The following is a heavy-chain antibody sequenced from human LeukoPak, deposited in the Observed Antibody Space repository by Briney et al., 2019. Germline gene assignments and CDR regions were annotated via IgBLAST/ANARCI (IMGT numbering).Heavy chain of an antibody. J-gene: IGHJ4*02. V-gene: IGHV4-61*08. Sequence: SETLSLTCTVSGGSINSGDSYWTWIRQPPGKGLEWIGYIYHSGSTNYNPSLKSRVTISVDTSKNRFSLKLSSVTAADTAVYYCASPRLYSSSWYYFDYWGQGTLVTVSS. CDR3: ASPRLYSSSWYYFDY. CDR1: GGSINSGDSY. D-gene: IGHD6-13*01. CDR2: IYHSGST.